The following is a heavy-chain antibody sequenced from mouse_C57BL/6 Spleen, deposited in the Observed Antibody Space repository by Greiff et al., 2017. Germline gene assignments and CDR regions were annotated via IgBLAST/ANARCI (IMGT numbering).Heavy chain of an antibody. Sequence: EVHLVESGPGLVKPSQSLSLTCSVTGYSITSGYYWNWIRQFPGNKLEWMGYISYDGSNNYNPSLKNRISITRNTSKNKFFLKLNSVTTEHTATYYCARDLGYDCYYHYYAMDYWGQGTSVTVSS. CDR1: GYSITSGYY. CDR3: ARDLGYDCYYHYYAMDY. V-gene: IGHV3-6*01. CDR2: ISYDGSN. J-gene: IGHJ4*01. D-gene: IGHD2-3*01.